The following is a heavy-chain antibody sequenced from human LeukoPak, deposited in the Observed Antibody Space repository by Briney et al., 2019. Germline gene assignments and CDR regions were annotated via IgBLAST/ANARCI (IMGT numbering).Heavy chain of an antibody. D-gene: IGHD1-26*01. CDR1: GFTFSSYA. Sequence: GGSLRLSCEGSGFTFSSYAIHWVRQAPGKGLEWVAVISYDGGNKYYEDSVKGRFTISRDNSKNTLYLQLNSLRAEDTAVYYCARDFDSGSYSAFDYWGQGTLVTVSS. V-gene: IGHV3-30*04. J-gene: IGHJ4*02. CDR3: ARDFDSGSYSAFDY. CDR2: ISYDGGNK.